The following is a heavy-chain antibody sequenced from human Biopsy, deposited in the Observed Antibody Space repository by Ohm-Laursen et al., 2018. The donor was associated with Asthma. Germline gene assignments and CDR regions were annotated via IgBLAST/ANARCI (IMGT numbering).Heavy chain of an antibody. Sequence: SVKVSCKASGDSFSNYAISWVRQVPGQGLEWMGGLIPVLGTPDHAQMFEGRVTITADESTSTAYMELSSLSSEDTAVYYCARGYSGSDRIVYYYSGLEVWGQGTTVTV. J-gene: IGHJ6*02. CDR3: ARGYSGSDRIVYYYSGLEV. V-gene: IGHV1-69*13. D-gene: IGHD5-12*01. CDR2: LIPVLGTP. CDR1: GDSFSNYA.